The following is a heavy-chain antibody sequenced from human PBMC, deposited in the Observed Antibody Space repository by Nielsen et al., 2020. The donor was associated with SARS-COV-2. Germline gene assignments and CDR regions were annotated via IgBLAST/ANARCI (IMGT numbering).Heavy chain of an antibody. CDR3: ARILSSSWSSAFDP. J-gene: IGHJ5*02. CDR2: IDWDDDK. Sequence: SGPTPVKPTQTLTLTCTFSGFSLSTSGMCVSWIRQPPGKALEWLARIDWDDDKYYSTSLKTRLTISKDTSKNQVVLTMTNMDPVGTATYYCARILSSSWSSAFDPWGQGTLVTVSS. V-gene: IGHV2-70*11. CDR1: GFSLSTSGMC. D-gene: IGHD6-13*01.